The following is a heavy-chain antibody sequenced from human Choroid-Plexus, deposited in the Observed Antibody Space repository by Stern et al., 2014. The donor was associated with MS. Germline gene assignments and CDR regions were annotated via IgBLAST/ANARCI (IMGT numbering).Heavy chain of an antibody. D-gene: IGHD2/OR15-2a*01. CDR2: GSYDGSNK. CDR3: AKDRQYLTYFFDH. V-gene: IGHV3-30*18. Sequence: VQLVESGGGVVQPGRPLRLSCVASGFTFGSCAMHWVRQAPGKGLEWVAGGSYDGSNKYYADSVKGRFTISRDNSQNTLYMQMSSLRPEDTAVYYCAKDRQYLTYFFDHLGQGSLVTVSS. J-gene: IGHJ5*02. CDR1: GFTFGSCA.